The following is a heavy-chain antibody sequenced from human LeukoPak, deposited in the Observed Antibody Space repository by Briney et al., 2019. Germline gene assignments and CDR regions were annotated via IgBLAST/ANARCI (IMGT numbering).Heavy chain of an antibody. J-gene: IGHJ4*02. D-gene: IGHD6-19*01. CDR1: GYTFTSYG. CDR2: ISGHNGNT. Sequence: ASVKVSCTASGYTFTSYGITWVRQAPGQGLEWMGWISGHNGNTKNAQKIQGRVTLTRDRSTSTAYMELRSLRSDDTAVYYCARVWGPEAGVIDHWGQGTLVTVSS. CDR3: ARVWGPEAGVIDH. V-gene: IGHV1-18*04.